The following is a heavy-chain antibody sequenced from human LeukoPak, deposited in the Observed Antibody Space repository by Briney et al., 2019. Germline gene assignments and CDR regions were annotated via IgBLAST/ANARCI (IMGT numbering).Heavy chain of an antibody. CDR3: ARNIYGSGSPVDY. J-gene: IGHJ4*02. Sequence: GGSLRLSCAASGFTLSSYAMSWVRQGPGKGLEWVSAISVSGNTYHADSVKGRFTISRDSSKNTLYLQMYSLRAEDTALYYCARNIYGSGSPVDYWGQGTPVTVSS. V-gene: IGHV3-23*01. D-gene: IGHD3-10*01. CDR1: GFTLSSYA. CDR2: ISVSGNT.